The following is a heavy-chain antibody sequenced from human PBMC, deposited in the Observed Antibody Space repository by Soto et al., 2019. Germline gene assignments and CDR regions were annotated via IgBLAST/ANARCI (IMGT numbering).Heavy chain of an antibody. J-gene: IGHJ3*02. V-gene: IGHV3-33*01. Sequence: QVQLVESGGGVVQPGKSLRLSCAASGFPFSSFGIHWVRQAPGEGLEWVAVIWYDGSNKYYADSVKGRFTISRDTAKNTVDLQMNSLRGEDTAVYYCARSGCSGGTCYRGYDGFDIWGQGTKVTVSP. CDR2: IWYDGSNK. D-gene: IGHD2-15*01. CDR3: ARSGCSGGTCYRGYDGFDI. CDR1: GFPFSSFG.